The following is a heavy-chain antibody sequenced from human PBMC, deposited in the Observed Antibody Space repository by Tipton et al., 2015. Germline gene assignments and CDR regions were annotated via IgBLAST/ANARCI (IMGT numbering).Heavy chain of an antibody. Sequence: QLVQSGAEVKKTGASVNVSCKASGYTFSGYYIHWVRQAPGQGLEWMGCINPKSGDTNYAQKFQGRVTMTGDTSISTAYMELSRLKSDDTAVYYCARDSSRYNSGWFDPWGQGTLVTVSS. CDR3: ARDSSRYNSGWFDP. V-gene: IGHV1-2*02. CDR1: GYTFSGYY. CDR2: INPKSGDT. D-gene: IGHD1-1*01. J-gene: IGHJ5*02.